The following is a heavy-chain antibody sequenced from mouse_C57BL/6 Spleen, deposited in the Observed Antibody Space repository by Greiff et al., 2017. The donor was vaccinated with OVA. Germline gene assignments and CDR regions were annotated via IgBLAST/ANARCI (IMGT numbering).Heavy chain of an antibody. Sequence: DVKLVESEGGLVQPGSSMKLSCTASGFTFSDYYMAWVRQVPEKGLEWVANINYDGSSTYYLDSLKSRFIISRDNAKNILYLQMSSLKSEDTATYYCARDGDYGSSYGYFDVWGTGTTVTVSS. V-gene: IGHV5-16*01. CDR1: GFTFSDYY. CDR3: ARDGDYGSSYGYFDV. J-gene: IGHJ1*03. D-gene: IGHD1-1*01. CDR2: INYDGSST.